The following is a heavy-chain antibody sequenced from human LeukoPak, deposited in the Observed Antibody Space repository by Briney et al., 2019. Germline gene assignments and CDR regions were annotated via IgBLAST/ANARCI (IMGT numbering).Heavy chain of an antibody. CDR3: ARELRITMVRGVIIKGRSFDY. CDR1: GYTFTSYG. Sequence: ASVKVSCKASGYTFTSYGISWVRQAPGQGLEWMGWISAYNGNTNYAQKLRGRVTMTTDTSTSTAYMELRSLRSDDTAVYYCARELRITMVRGVIIKGRSFDYWGQGTLVTVSS. CDR2: ISAYNGNT. D-gene: IGHD3-10*01. V-gene: IGHV1-18*01. J-gene: IGHJ4*02.